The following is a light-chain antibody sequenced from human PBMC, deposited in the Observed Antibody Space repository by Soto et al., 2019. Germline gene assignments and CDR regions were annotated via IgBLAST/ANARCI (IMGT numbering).Light chain of an antibody. CDR2: DVS. CDR3: SSYTTSSTLV. J-gene: IGLJ1*01. Sequence: QSALTQPASVSGSPGQSITISCTGTSSDVGNYNYVSWYQQHPGKVPKLMIYDVSNRPSGVSNRFSGSKSGNTASLTISELQAEDEADYYCSSYTTSSTLVFGTGTKVT. V-gene: IGLV2-14*01. CDR1: SSDVGNYNY.